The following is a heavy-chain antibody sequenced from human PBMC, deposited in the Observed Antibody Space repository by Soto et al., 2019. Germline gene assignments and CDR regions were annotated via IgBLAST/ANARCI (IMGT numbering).Heavy chain of an antibody. CDR1: GYTFTSYG. CDR2: IIAYYGNA. J-gene: IGHJ6*02. D-gene: IGHD1-1*01. Sequence: ASVKVSCKASGYTFTSYGISWVRQAPGQGLEWMGWIIAYYGNANYAQKLQGRVTITADESTSTAYMELSSLRSEDTAVYYCARGLAWNPDYYYYSGMDVWGQGTTVTVSS. V-gene: IGHV1-18*01. CDR3: ARGLAWNPDYYYYSGMDV.